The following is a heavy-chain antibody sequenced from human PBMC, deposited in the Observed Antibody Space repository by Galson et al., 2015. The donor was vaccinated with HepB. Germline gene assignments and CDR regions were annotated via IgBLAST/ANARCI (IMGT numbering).Heavy chain of an antibody. CDR1: GLSFNNY. J-gene: IGHJ3*01. Sequence: SLRLSCAASGLSFNNYMHWVRQAPGKGLEWVAGISHDESKKDYADFVKGRFTISRDNSEDTVFLQMTSVRVEDTARYYCARDAFGSIDLWGQGTMVIVSS. CDR3: ARDAFGSIDL. CDR2: ISHDESKK. D-gene: IGHD3-16*01. V-gene: IGHV3-30*03.